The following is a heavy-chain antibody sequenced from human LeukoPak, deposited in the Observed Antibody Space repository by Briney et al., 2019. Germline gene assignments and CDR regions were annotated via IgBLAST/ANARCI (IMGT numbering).Heavy chain of an antibody. CDR2: ISGSGGST. CDR1: GFTFSSYA. D-gene: IGHD3-22*01. V-gene: IGHV3-23*01. J-gene: IGHJ3*02. CDR3: SRGMSYYDSSGYYHDAFDI. Sequence: GGSLRLSCAASGFTFSSYAMSWVRQAPGKGLEWVSAISGSGGSTYYADSAKGRFTISRDNAKNSLYLQMNSLRAEDTAVYYCSRGMSYYDSSGYYHDAFDIWGQGTMVTVSS.